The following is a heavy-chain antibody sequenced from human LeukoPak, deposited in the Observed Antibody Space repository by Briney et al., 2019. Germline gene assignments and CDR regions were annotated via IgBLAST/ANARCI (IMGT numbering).Heavy chain of an antibody. Sequence: GGSLRLSCAASGFTFSTYAMTWVRQAPGKGLEWVSGISGSGGSTYYADAVKGRFTISRDNAKNSLYLQMNSLRAEDTALYYCAREDQPRGTFDYWGQGILVTVSS. CDR2: ISGSGGST. V-gene: IGHV3-23*01. J-gene: IGHJ4*02. D-gene: IGHD2-15*01. CDR1: GFTFSTYA. CDR3: AREDQPRGTFDY.